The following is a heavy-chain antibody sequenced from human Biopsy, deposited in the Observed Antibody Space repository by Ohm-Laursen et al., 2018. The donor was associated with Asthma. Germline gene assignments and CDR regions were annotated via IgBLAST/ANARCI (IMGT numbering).Heavy chain of an antibody. V-gene: IGHV1-3*04. CDR1: GYNFISFA. CDR3: ARTYYDFLTGQVKDVFGV. Sequence: GASVKVSCKASGYNFISFATHWVRQAPGQRLEWMGWVNTGNGGTKYSQKFQGRVTITRDTSASTAYMELRSLRSEDTATYYCARTYYDFLTGQVKDVFGVWGQGTMVTVSS. J-gene: IGHJ3*01. D-gene: IGHD3-9*01. CDR2: VNTGNGGT.